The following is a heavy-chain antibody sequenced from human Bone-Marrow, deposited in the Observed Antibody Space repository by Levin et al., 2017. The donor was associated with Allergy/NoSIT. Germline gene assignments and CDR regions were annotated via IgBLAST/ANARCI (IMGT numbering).Heavy chain of an antibody. CDR2: IYYSGST. CDR1: GGSISSYY. J-gene: IGHJ6*02. D-gene: IGHD2-2*01. V-gene: IGHV4-59*01. CDR3: ARGYCSRTSCYRGGGYYDYGMDG. Sequence: PSETLSLTCTVSGGSISSYYWSWIRQPPGKGLEWIGYIYYSGSTNYNPSLKSRVTISVDTSKNQFSLKLSSVTAADTAVYYCARGYCSRTSCYRGGGYYDYGMDGWGQGTTVTVSS.